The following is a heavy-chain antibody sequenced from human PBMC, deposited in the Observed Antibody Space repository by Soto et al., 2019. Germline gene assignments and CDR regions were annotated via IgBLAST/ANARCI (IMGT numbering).Heavy chain of an antibody. Sequence: GGSLRLSCAASGFTFTNYALNWVRQAPGKGLEWVSSISASGGVTFYADSVKGRFTISRDNSKKTLSLLMNSLRAEDTAVYYCARDPWGGSFDYWGQGSLVTVSS. CDR2: ISASGGVT. V-gene: IGHV3-23*01. CDR1: GFTFTNYA. CDR3: ARDPWGGSFDY. D-gene: IGHD1-26*01. J-gene: IGHJ4*02.